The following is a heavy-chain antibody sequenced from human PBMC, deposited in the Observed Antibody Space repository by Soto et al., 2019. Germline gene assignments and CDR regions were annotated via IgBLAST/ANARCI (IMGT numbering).Heavy chain of an antibody. D-gene: IGHD2-15*01. CDR1: GLTFSSYA. Sequence: EVQLLESGGGLVQPGGSLRLSCVASGLTFSSYAMSWVRQGPGKGLEWVSVISSGGGSTYYADSVKGRFTISRDNSKNTFYLRMNNPRADDTAVYFCAKYWQEVSGFGMDVWGQGTTVTVSS. J-gene: IGHJ6*01. V-gene: IGHV3-23*01. CDR2: ISSGGGST. CDR3: AKYWQEVSGFGMDV.